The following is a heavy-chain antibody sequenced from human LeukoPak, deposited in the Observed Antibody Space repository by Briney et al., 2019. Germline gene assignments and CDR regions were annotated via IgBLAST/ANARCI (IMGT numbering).Heavy chain of an antibody. Sequence: GGSLRLSCAASGFTFSSYGMHWVRQAPGKGLEWVAVISYDGSNKYYADSVKGRFTISRDNSKNTLYLQMNSLRAEDTAVYYSAKDRGFWSGYGVFDYWGQGTLVTVSS. D-gene: IGHD3-3*01. CDR2: ISYDGSNK. CDR3: AKDRGFWSGYGVFDY. V-gene: IGHV3-30*18. J-gene: IGHJ4*02. CDR1: GFTFSSYG.